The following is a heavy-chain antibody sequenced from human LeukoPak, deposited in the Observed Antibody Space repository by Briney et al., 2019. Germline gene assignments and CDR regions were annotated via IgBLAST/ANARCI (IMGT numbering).Heavy chain of an antibody. J-gene: IGHJ4*02. V-gene: IGHV3-30*02. D-gene: IGHD2-15*01. CDR3: AKVRVGTAHFDY. Sequence: GGSLRLSCAASGFIFSSYGMHWVRQGPGKGLEWVAFIQYDGGNEYYADSVKGRLTISRDNSKNTLYLQMNSLKPEDTAVYYCAKVRVGTAHFDYWGQGTLVTVSS. CDR2: IQYDGGNE. CDR1: GFIFSSYG.